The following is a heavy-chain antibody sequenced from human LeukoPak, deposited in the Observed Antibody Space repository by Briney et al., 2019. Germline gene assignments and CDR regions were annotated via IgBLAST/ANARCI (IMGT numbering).Heavy chain of an antibody. D-gene: IGHD6-19*01. Sequence: SETLSLTCTVSGGSISSYYWSWIRQPPGKGLEWIGYTYYSGSTNYNPSLKSRVTISVDTSKNQFSLKLSSVTAADTAVYYCAAAVAELDAFDIWGQGTMVTVSS. CDR1: GGSISSYY. CDR3: AAAVAELDAFDI. V-gene: IGHV4-59*01. CDR2: TYYSGST. J-gene: IGHJ3*02.